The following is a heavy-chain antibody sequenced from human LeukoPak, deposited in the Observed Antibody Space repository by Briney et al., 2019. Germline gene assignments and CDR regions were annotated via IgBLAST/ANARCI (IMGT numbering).Heavy chain of an antibody. CDR1: GYIFPSYW. J-gene: IGHJ3*01. CDR2: IYPSDSDT. Sequence: GESLKISCKGSGYIFPSYWIVWVRQMPGKGLEWLGSIYPSDSDTRYSPFFRGQVTISADKSVSTAYLQWSSLKASDTAMYYCARHFQGHAFDVWGQGTMVTVSS. CDR3: ARHFQGHAFDV. V-gene: IGHV5-51*01.